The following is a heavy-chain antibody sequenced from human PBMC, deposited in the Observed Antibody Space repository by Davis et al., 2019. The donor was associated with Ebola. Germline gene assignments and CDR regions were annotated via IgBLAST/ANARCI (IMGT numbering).Heavy chain of an antibody. Sequence: SETLSLTCTVSGDSISSYYWSWIRQPPGKGLEWLGCIQNSGSPIYNPSLKSRVTLSVDTSTNQFSLKLTSVTAADTAVYSCARGDYAGSSFDYWGQGTLVTVSS. CDR3: ARGDYAGSSFDY. V-gene: IGHV4-4*09. D-gene: IGHD4-17*01. J-gene: IGHJ4*02. CDR1: GDSISSYY. CDR2: IQNSGSP.